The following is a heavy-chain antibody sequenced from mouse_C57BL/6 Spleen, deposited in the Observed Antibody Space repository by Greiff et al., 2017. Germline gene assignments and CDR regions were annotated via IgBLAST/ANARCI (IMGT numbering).Heavy chain of an antibody. CDR2: IWGVGST. CDR3: ASKTGAGAMDY. CDR1: GFSLTRYG. J-gene: IGHJ4*01. D-gene: IGHD4-1*01. Sequence: VKLQESVPGLVAPSQSLSITCTVSGFSLTRYGVAWVRPSPCKGLEWLGVIWGVGSTNYNSDLKSRLSISKDNSKSQVFLKMNSLQTDDTAMYYCASKTGAGAMDYWGQGTSGTVSS. V-gene: IGHV2-6*01.